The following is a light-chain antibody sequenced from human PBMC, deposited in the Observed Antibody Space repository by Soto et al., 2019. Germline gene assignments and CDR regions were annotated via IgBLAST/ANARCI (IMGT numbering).Light chain of an antibody. CDR3: QQYRKGGT. J-gene: IGKJ1*01. CDR2: KAS. CDR1: QSITSW. V-gene: IGKV1-5*03. Sequence: DIQMTQSPSTLSASVGDRVTITCRASQSITSWLAWYQQKPGKAPKLLIYKASSLESGVPSRFSGSGSGTEFPLTSSCLQPDDFATDYCQQYRKGGTFGQGTKVEIK.